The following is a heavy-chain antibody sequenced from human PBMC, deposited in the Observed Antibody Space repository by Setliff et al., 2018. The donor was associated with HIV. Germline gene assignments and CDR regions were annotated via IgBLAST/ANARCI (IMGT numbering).Heavy chain of an antibody. V-gene: IGHV4-30-4*01. CDR1: GASFVGDNH. D-gene: IGHD6-19*01. J-gene: IGHJ4*02. Sequence: SEALSLTCAVSGASFVGDNHWSWIRQTPERGLEWIAYFMYTDIHYVNYLNYRNPSLASRLSISVDKSKNQFSLTLSSVTAADTAVYYCARARSDWYNVRPYYFDLWGQGTPVTVSS. CDR3: ARARSDWYNVRPYYFDL. CDR2: FMYTDIHYVNYLN.